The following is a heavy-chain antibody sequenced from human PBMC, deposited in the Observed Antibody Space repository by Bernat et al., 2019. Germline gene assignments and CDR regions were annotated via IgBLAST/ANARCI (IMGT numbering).Heavy chain of an antibody. D-gene: IGHD6-19*01. Sequence: EVQLVESGGGLVEPGRSLRLSCTTSGFTFGDYAVSWFRQAPGKGLEWVSFIRSRVYRGTTEYAASLKGRFTISRDDSKSIAYLQMNSLKTEDTAVYYCTRELKAGAGNHAFDIWGQGTMVTVSS. CDR1: GFTFGDYA. V-gene: IGHV3-49*03. J-gene: IGHJ3*02. CDR3: TRELKAGAGNHAFDI. CDR2: IRSRVYRGTT.